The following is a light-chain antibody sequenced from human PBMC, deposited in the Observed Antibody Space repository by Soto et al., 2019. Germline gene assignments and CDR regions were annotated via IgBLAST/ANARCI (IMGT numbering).Light chain of an antibody. CDR1: NSNIGAGSG. V-gene: IGLV1-40*01. J-gene: IGLJ2*01. Sequence: QAVVTQPPSVSGAPGQRVTISCTGNNSNIGAGSGVNWYQQFTNRAPKLLIYANTHRPSGVPDRFSGSTSATSASLAITGLQTQDESDYYCQSFDSSLTGLIFGGGTKLTVL. CDR3: QSFDSSLTGLI. CDR2: ANT.